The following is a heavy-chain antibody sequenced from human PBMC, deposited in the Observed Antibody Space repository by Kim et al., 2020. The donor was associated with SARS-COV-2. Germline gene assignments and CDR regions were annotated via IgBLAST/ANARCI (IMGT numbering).Heavy chain of an antibody. Sequence: QDGSEKYYVDSVKGRFTISRDNAKNSLYLQMNSLRAEDTAVYYCASSRDYWGQGTLVTVSS. CDR3: ASSRDY. CDR2: QDGSEK. V-gene: IGHV3-7*01. J-gene: IGHJ4*02.